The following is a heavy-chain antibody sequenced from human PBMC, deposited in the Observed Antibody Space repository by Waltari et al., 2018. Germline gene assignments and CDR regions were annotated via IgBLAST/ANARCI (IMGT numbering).Heavy chain of an antibody. V-gene: IGHV3-33*01. J-gene: IGHJ4*02. D-gene: IGHD2-21*02. CDR2: IWYDGSNK. Sequence: QVQLVESGGGVVQPGRSLRLSCAASGFTFSRYGMHWVRPAPGKGLEWVAVIWYDGSNKYYADSVKGRFTISRDNSKNTLYLQMNSLRAEDTAVYYCASVGAYCGGDCYPDYWGQGTLVTVSS. CDR1: GFTFSRYG. CDR3: ASVGAYCGGDCYPDY.